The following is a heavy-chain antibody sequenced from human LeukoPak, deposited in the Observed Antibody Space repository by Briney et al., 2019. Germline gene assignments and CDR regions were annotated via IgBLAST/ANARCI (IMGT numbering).Heavy chain of an antibody. V-gene: IGHV7-4-1*02. CDR3: ARDYRSEGPSGYTYGYCLGY. J-gene: IGHJ4*02. CDR2: INTNSGNT. D-gene: IGHD5-18*01. Sequence: ASVKVCCYAAGYTFTSNDNNWVRQAPGQGLEWMGWINTNSGNTTYAQGFTGRFVFSIDTSVSRAYLHISSLKAEDTAVYYCARDYRSEGPSGYTYGYCLGYWGQGTLVTVSS. CDR1: GYTFTSND.